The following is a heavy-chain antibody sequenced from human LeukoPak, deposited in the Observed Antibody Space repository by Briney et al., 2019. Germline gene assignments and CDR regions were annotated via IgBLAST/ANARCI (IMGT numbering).Heavy chain of an antibody. CDR2: IYYSGST. D-gene: IGHD4-17*01. CDR1: GGSISSSSYY. J-gene: IGHJ6*02. V-gene: IGHV4-39*07. CDR3: ARAGDPASYYYYGMDV. Sequence: SETLSLTCTVSGGSISSSSYYWGWIRQPPGKGLEWIGSIYYSGSTYYNPSLKSRVTISVDTSKNQFSLKLSSVTAADTAVYYCARAGDPASYYYYGMDVWGQGNTVTVSS.